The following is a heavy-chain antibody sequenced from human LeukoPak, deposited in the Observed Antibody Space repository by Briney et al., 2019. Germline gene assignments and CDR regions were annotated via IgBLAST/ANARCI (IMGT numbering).Heavy chain of an antibody. CDR3: AKDEIDY. J-gene: IGHJ4*02. CDR1: GFTFSSYT. Sequence: GGSLRLSCAASGFTFSSYTMSWVRQAPGKGLEWVSTISGSGGSTYYADSVKGRFTISRGNSKKMLYLQMNSLRAEDTAVYYCAKDEIDYWGQGTLVTVSS. CDR2: ISGSGGST. V-gene: IGHV3-23*01.